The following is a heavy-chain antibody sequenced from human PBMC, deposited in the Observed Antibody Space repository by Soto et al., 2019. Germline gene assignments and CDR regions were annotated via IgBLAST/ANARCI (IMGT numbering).Heavy chain of an antibody. D-gene: IGHD3-22*01. CDR3: AKSRRIVVVITMSYFDY. CDR1: GFTFSSYA. CDR2: ISGSGGST. J-gene: IGHJ4*02. Sequence: GGSLRLSCAASGFTFSSYAMSWVRQAPGKGLEWVSAISGSGGSTYYADSVKGRFTISRDNSKNTLYLQMNSLRAEDTAVYYCAKSRRIVVVITMSYFDYWGQGNLVTVSS. V-gene: IGHV3-23*01.